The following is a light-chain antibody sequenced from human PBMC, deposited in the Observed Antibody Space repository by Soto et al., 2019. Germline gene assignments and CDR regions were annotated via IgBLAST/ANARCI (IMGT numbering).Light chain of an antibody. CDR3: QQYNNWPQT. Sequence: EIVMTQSPATLSVSPGERATLSCRASQRVSSNLAWYQQKPGQAPRLLIYGASTRATGIPARFSGSGSGTDFTLTISSLQSEDFAVYYCQQYNNWPQTFGQGTKVDIK. V-gene: IGKV3-15*01. CDR2: GAS. CDR1: QRVSSN. J-gene: IGKJ1*01.